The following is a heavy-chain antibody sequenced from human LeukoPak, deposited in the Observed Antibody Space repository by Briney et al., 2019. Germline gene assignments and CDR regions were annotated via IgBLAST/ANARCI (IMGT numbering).Heavy chain of an antibody. CDR3: ARDPEGCTSTSCYTRPWWYFDL. CDR1: GFTFSSYE. J-gene: IGHJ2*01. D-gene: IGHD2-2*02. Sequence: GGSLRLFCAASGFTFSSYEMSWVREAPGKGLEWVSYISSGDSTIHYADSVKGRFTISRDNAVDSLYLQMNRLRAEDTAVYYCARDPEGCTSTSCYTRPWWYFDLWGRGTLVTVSS. CDR2: ISSGDSTI. V-gene: IGHV3-48*03.